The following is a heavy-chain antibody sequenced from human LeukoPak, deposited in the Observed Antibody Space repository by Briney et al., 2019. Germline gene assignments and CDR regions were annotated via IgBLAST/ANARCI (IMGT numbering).Heavy chain of an antibody. V-gene: IGHV4-38-2*02. CDR1: GYSISSGYY. CDR3: ARDKRYCSSTSCYTLDY. Sequence: SETLSLTCTVSGYSISSGYYWGWIRQPPGKGLEWIGSIYHSGSTYYNPSLKSRVAISVDTSKNQFSLKLSSVTAADTAVYYCARDKRYCSSTSCYTLDYWGQGTPVTVSS. D-gene: IGHD2-2*02. J-gene: IGHJ4*02. CDR2: IYHSGST.